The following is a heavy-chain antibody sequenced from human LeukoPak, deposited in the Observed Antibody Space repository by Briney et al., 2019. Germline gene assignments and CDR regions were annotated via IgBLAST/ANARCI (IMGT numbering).Heavy chain of an antibody. V-gene: IGHV4-4*02. Sequence: PGGSLRLSCAAPGFTFSSYAMSWVRQPPGKGLEWIGEIYHSGSTNYNPSLKSRVTISVDKSKNQFSLKLSSVTAADTAVYYCARTSSSWYGISYWGQGTLVTVSS. CDR2: IYHSGST. J-gene: IGHJ4*02. CDR1: GFTFSSYAM. CDR3: ARTSSSWYGISY. D-gene: IGHD6-13*01.